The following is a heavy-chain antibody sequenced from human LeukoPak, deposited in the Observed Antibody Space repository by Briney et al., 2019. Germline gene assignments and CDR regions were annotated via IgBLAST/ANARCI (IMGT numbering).Heavy chain of an antibody. CDR2: IYHDGST. D-gene: IGHD3-16*01. CDR3: GRDWGSGPHFIWDI. Sequence: PSETLSLTCTVSGGSITITNYYWGWIRQPPGKGLEWVGNIYHDGSTHYNPSLKSRVTISIDTSKNQFSLKLASVTAADTAIYYCGRDWGSGPHFIWDIGGPGTRVTVSS. CDR1: GGSITITNYY. V-gene: IGHV4-39*07. J-gene: IGHJ3*02.